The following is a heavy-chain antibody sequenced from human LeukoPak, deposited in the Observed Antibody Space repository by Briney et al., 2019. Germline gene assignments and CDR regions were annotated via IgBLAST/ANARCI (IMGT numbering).Heavy chain of an antibody. CDR3: AKDAGDDSSGYYYLGYFDY. CDR2: ISGNGGSR. CDR1: GFTFSNYA. Sequence: GGSLRLSCAASGFTFSNYAMAWVRQAPGKGLEWVSTISGNGGSRYYADSAKGRFTISRDNSKNTLYLQMNSLRAEDTAVYYCAKDAGDDSSGYYYLGYFDYWGQGTLVTVSS. J-gene: IGHJ4*02. D-gene: IGHD3-22*01. V-gene: IGHV3-23*01.